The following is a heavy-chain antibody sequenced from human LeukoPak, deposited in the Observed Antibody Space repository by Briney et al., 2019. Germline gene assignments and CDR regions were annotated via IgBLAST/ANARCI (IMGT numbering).Heavy chain of an antibody. J-gene: IGHJ4*02. CDR2: IYTSGST. D-gene: IGHD1-1*01. CDR3: ARSTNCDY. V-gene: IGHV4-61*02. CDR1: GGSISSSSYY. Sequence: SQTLSLTCTVSGGSISSSSYYWSWIRQPAGKGLEWIGRIYTSGSTNYNPSLKSRVTISVDTSNNQFSLKLSSVTAADTAVYYCARSTNCDYWGQGTLVTVSS.